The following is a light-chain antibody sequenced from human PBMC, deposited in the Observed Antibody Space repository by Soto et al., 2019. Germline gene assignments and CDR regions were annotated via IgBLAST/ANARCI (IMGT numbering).Light chain of an antibody. J-gene: IGKJ1*01. CDR2: DVS. CDR3: QQRSDWPRT. CDR1: ESVTDY. Sequence: EIVLTQSPATLSLSPGERGTLSCRASESVTDYLAWYPHKPGQAPRLLVYDVSNRDAGIPTRLSGGGSGPEFTLTISNVEPENFAVYYCQQRSDWPRTFGEGTKVEIK. V-gene: IGKV3-11*01.